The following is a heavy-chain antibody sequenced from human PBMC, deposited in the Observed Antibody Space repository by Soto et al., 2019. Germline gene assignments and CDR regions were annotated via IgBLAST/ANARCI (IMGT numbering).Heavy chain of an antibody. J-gene: IGHJ6*02. CDR2: IYYSGHT. V-gene: IGHV4-61*01. D-gene: IGHD6-13*01. CDR1: GFSIRSSRYY. Sequence: PSETQSLTCTFSGFSIRSSRYYWSWIRQPPGKGLEWIGYIYYSGHTNHNPSLKSRVAISVDTSKNQFSLKLSSVTAADTAVYYCARGIATTEMDVWGQGTTVTVSS. CDR3: ARGIATTEMDV.